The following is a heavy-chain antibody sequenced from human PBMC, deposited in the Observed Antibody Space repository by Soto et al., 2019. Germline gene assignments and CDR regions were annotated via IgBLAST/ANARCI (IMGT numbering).Heavy chain of an antibody. Sequence: QVQLQESGPGLVKPSDTLSLTCAVSGYSISSSNWWGWIRQPPGKGLEWIGYIYYSGSTYYNPSLKSRVTMSVDTSKNQFSLKLSSVTAVDTAVYYCARTGIAVAGPMRGWFDPWGQGTLVTVSS. J-gene: IGHJ5*02. CDR1: GYSISSSNW. D-gene: IGHD6-19*01. CDR3: ARTGIAVAGPMRGWFDP. V-gene: IGHV4-28*01. CDR2: IYYSGST.